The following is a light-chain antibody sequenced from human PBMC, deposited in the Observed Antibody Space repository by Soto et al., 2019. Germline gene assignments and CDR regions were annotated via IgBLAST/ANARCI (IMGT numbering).Light chain of an antibody. J-gene: IGKJ1*01. CDR3: QQYNSYWT. CDR1: QRISSW. V-gene: IGKV1-5*01. CDR2: DAS. Sequence: DIQMTQSPSTLSASVGDRVTITCRASQRISSWLAWYQQKPGKAPKLLIYDASSLEIGVPSRFSGSGSGTEFTLTISSLQPDDFATYYCQQYNSYWTFGQGTKVDIK.